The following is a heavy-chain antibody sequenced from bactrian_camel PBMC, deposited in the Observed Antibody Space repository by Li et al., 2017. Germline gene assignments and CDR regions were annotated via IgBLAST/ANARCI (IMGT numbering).Heavy chain of an antibody. Sequence: HVQLVESGGDSVQPGGSLRLTCAAAGIPFTTGCLGWYRQAPGKEREGVAAVDSDGTTTYADAVKGRFTISRDNAKNTLYLQLNTLKTEDTAMYYCARHHPAGRWSLSAWGQGTQVTVS. V-gene: IGHV3S53*01. CDR2: VDSDGTT. J-gene: IGHJ4*01. CDR3: ARHHPAGRWSLSA. D-gene: IGHD2*01. CDR1: GIPFTTGC.